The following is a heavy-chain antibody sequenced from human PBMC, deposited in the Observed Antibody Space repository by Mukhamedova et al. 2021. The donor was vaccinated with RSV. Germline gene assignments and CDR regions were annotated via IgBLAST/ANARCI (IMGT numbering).Heavy chain of an antibody. J-gene: IGHJ5*02. Sequence: GGSISSYYWGWIRQPPGKGLEWIGYIYHSGSTNYIPSLKSRVTISIDTSKNQSSLKLSSVTAADTAVYYCARTVKGLRTLWFDPWG. CDR2: IYHSGST. CDR3: ARTVKGLRTLWFDP. CDR1: GGSISSYY. V-gene: IGHV4-59*01. D-gene: IGHD4-11*01.